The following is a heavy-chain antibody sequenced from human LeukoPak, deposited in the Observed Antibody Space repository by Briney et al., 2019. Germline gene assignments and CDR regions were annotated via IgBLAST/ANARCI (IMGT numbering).Heavy chain of an antibody. CDR3: ARSSGYKGSSSEKGGPYYFDY. J-gene: IGHJ4*02. D-gene: IGHD5-18*01. Sequence: SETLSLTCAVYGGSFSGYYWSWIRQHPGKGLEWIGYIYYSGSTYYNPSLKSRVTISVDTSKNQFSLKLSSVTAADTAVYYCARSSGYKGSSSEKGGPYYFDYWGQGTLVTVSS. CDR1: GGSFSGYY. CDR2: IYYSGST. V-gene: IGHV4-31*11.